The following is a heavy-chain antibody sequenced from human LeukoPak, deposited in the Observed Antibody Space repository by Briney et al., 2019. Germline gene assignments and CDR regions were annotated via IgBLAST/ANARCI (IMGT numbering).Heavy chain of an antibody. CDR2: ISPGGGPT. Sequence: GGSLRLSCAASGFTFSSSGMNWVRQAPGKGLEWASGISPGGGPTYYADSVKGRFTISRDDSKNTLYLQMNNLRAEDTAVYYCAKDGAWLRFDDWGQGILVTVSS. CDR1: GFTFSSSG. V-gene: IGHV3-23*01. CDR3: AKDGAWLRFDD. D-gene: IGHD5-12*01. J-gene: IGHJ4*02.